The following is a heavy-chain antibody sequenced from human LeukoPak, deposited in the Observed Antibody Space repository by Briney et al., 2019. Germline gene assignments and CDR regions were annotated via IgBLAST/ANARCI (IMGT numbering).Heavy chain of an antibody. D-gene: IGHD4-11*01. V-gene: IGHV4-39*02. Sequence: SETLSLTCTVSGGSISSSSYYWGWIRQPPGKGLEWIGSIYYSGSTYYNPSLKSRVTISVDTSKNQFSLKLSSVTAADTAVYYCARDADLQPLGYWGQGTLVTVSS. J-gene: IGHJ4*02. CDR1: GGSISSSSYY. CDR3: ARDADLQPLGY. CDR2: IYYSGST.